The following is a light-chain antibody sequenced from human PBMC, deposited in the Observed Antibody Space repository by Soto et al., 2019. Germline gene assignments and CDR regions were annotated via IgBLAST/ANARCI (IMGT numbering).Light chain of an antibody. CDR2: KRS. CDR1: QSVDSW. J-gene: IGKJ4*01. Sequence: DIQMTQSPSTLSASIGDRVTITCRASQSVDSWLAWYQQKPGKAPKLLIYKRSNLQSGVPSRFSGSGSGTEFSLTISSLQPDDFATYYCQQYKSFSLTFAGGTKVDIK. CDR3: QQYKSFSLT. V-gene: IGKV1-5*03.